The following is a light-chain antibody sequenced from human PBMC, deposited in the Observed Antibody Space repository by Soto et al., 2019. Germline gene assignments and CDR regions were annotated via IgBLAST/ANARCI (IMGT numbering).Light chain of an antibody. CDR3: QQCCSSPWT. J-gene: IGKJ1*01. CDR2: GAS. Sequence: EIVMTQSPATLSVSPGQRATLSCRASQSVSSYLAWYQQKSGQAPRLLIHGASTRATGIPARFSGSGSGTEFTLTVSSLQSEDFAVYYCQQCCSSPWTFGQGTKVDIK. CDR1: QSVSSY. V-gene: IGKV3-15*01.